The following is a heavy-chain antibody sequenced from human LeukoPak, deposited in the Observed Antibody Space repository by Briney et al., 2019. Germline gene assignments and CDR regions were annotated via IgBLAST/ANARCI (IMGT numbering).Heavy chain of an antibody. J-gene: IGHJ5*02. Sequence: GGSLRLSCAASGFTFSSYSMNWVRQAPGKGLEWVSYISSSSSTIYYADSVKGRFTISRDNAKNSLYLQMNSLRAEDTAVYYCARAWSGLAGRGWFDPWGQGTLVTVSS. CDR2: ISSSSSTI. D-gene: IGHD3-3*01. CDR3: ARAWSGLAGRGWFDP. V-gene: IGHV3-48*01. CDR1: GFTFSSYS.